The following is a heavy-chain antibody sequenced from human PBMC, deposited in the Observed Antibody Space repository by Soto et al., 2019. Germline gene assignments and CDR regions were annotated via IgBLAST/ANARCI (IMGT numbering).Heavy chain of an antibody. V-gene: IGHV4-34*01. CDR3: ARVLDWELLTPYFDY. D-gene: IGHD1-26*01. Sequence: SETLSLTCAVYGGSFSGYYWSWIRQPPGKGLEWIGEINHSGITNYNPSLKSRVTISVDTSKNQLSLKLSSVTAADTAVYYCARVLDWELLTPYFDYWGQGTLVTVSS. CDR2: INHSGIT. CDR1: GGSFSGYY. J-gene: IGHJ4*02.